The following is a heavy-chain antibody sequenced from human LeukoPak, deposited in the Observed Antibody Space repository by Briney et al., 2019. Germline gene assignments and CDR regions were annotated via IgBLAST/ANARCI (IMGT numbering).Heavy chain of an antibody. Sequence: SETLSLTCTVSGGSISSSSYYWGWIRQPPGKGLEWIGSIYYSGSTNYSPSLNSRVTMSVDTSENQFSLKLSSVTAADTAIYYCARVDLGVVKFDYWGQGTLVTVSS. J-gene: IGHJ4*02. CDR3: ARVDLGVVKFDY. CDR2: IYYSGST. D-gene: IGHD3-3*01. V-gene: IGHV4-39*07. CDR1: GGSISSSSYY.